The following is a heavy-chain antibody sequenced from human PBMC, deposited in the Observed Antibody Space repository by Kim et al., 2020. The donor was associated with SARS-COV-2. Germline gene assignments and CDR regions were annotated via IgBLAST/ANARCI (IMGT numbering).Heavy chain of an antibody. V-gene: IGHV3-15*01. D-gene: IGHD5-12*01. J-gene: IGHJ4*02. Sequence: GGSLRLSCAASGFTFSNAWMSWVRQAPGKGLEWVGRIKSKTDGGTTDYAAPVKGRFTISRDDSKNTLYLQMNSLKTEDTAVYYCTTDEFSWLPRPFDYWGQGTLVTVSS. CDR1: GFTFSNAW. CDR3: TTDEFSWLPRPFDY. CDR2: IKSKTDGGTT.